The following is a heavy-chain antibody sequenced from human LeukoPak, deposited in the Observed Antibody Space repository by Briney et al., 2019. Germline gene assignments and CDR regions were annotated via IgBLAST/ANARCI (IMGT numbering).Heavy chain of an antibody. J-gene: IGHJ3*02. Sequence: SETLSLTCTVSGGSISSYYWSWIRQPPGKGLEWIGYIYYSGRTNYNPSLKSRVTISVDTSKNQFSLKLSSVTAADTAVYYCAREGFGYDSGGAFDIWGQGTMVTVSS. CDR3: AREGFGYDSGGAFDI. CDR2: IYYSGRT. D-gene: IGHD3-22*01. CDR1: GGSISSYY. V-gene: IGHV4-59*01.